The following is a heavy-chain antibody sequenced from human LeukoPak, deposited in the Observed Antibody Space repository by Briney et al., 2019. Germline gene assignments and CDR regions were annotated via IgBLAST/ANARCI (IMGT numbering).Heavy chain of an antibody. CDR3: ARDREPNYFDSGGAMDV. CDR1: GFTFGTYT. V-gene: IGHV3-64*01. D-gene: IGHD3-22*01. CDR2: ISNNGGTT. Sequence: GGSLRLSCVASGFTFGTYTIHWVRQAPGKGLEHVSAISNNGGTTYYANSVKGRFAISRDNSKNTLYLQMGSLRAEDMAVYYCARDREPNYFDSGGAMDVWGKGTTVTVSS. J-gene: IGHJ6*03.